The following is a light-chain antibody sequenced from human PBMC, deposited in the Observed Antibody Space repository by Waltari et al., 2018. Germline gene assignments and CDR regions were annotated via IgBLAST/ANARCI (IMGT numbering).Light chain of an antibody. CDR3: CSYAGSSTHVV. V-gene: IGLV2-23*02. CDR1: SSDVGSYNL. CDR2: EVS. J-gene: IGLJ2*01. Sequence: QSALTQPPSVSGSPGQSITISCTGTSSDVGSYNLVSWYQQHPGKAPKLMIYEVSKRPSGVSNRFSGSKSGNTASLTISGLQAEDEADYYCCSYAGSSTHVVFGGGTKLTVL.